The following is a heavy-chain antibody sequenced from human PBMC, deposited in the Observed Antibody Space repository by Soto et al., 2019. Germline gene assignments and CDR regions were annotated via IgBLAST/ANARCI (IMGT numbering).Heavy chain of an antibody. CDR1: GFSLSTSGMC. D-gene: IGHD3-22*01. Sequence: SGPTLVNPTQTLTLTCTVSGFSLSTSGMCVSWIRQPPGKALEWLALIDWDDDKFYSTSLKTRLTISKDTSKNQVVLTMTNMDPVDTATYYCSSSGYYSSAGYYYYGMDVWGQGTTVTVSS. J-gene: IGHJ6*02. V-gene: IGHV2-70*01. CDR2: IDWDDDK. CDR3: SSSGYYSSAGYYYYGMDV.